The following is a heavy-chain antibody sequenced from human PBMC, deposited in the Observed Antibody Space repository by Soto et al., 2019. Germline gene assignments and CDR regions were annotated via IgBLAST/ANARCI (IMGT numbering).Heavy chain of an antibody. CDR1: AYSFTSYG. CDR2: ISPYHGNT. V-gene: IGHV1-18*04. Sequence: QGQLVQSGAEVKKPGASVKVSCKASAYSFTSYGIDWVRQAPGQGLEWMGWISPYHGNTNYAQKFQGRVTMTTDTSTSTAYMELRSLRSDDTAVYYCARGHTSGSSFYYYFGVDAWGQGTTVTVSS. D-gene: IGHD3-10*01. J-gene: IGHJ6*02. CDR3: ARGHTSGSSFYYYFGVDA.